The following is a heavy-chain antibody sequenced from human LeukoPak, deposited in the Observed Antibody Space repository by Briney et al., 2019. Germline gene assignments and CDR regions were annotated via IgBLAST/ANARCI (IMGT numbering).Heavy chain of an antibody. CDR2: IKQDGSEK. Sequence: GGSLRLSCAASGFTFSSYWMSWVRQAPGKGLEWVANIKQDGSEKYYVDSVKGRFTISRDNAKNSLYLQMNSMGVEDTAVYYCARGAAEGRYWGQGTLVTVSS. D-gene: IGHD6-13*01. J-gene: IGHJ4*02. CDR3: ARGAAEGRY. V-gene: IGHV3-7*01. CDR1: GFTFSSYW.